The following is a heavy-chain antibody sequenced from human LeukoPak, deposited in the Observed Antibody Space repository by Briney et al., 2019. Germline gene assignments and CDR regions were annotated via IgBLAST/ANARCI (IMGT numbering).Heavy chain of an antibody. D-gene: IGHD3-22*01. CDR2: ISAYNGNT. Sequence: ASVKVSCKASGYTFTRYGFSWVRQAPGQGLEWMGWISAYNGNTNYAQKLQGRVTMTTDTSTSTASMQLRSLRSDDTAVYYCARDVDYYDSSGYYLFNWFDPWGQGTLVTVSS. V-gene: IGHV1-18*01. J-gene: IGHJ5*02. CDR3: ARDVDYYDSSGYYLFNWFDP. CDR1: GYTFTRYG.